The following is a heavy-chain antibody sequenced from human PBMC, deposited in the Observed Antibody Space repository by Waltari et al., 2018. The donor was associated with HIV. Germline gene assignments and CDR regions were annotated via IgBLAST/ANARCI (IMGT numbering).Heavy chain of an antibody. CDR2: MDHSGTS. CDR3: ARGPSLRVFRGNLYFNSSLDV. CDR1: AGSFHGFY. Sequence: QVQLKQWGAGLLKPSETLSLTCLVSAGSFHGFYWTWVRHSPGKGLEWIGEMDHSGTSRFNPSLKRRITISMDTSRSHFALKLSPATPADTAVYYCARGPSLRVFRGNLYFNSSLDVWGQGTTVIVSS. J-gene: IGHJ6*02. D-gene: IGHD3-16*01. V-gene: IGHV4-34*02.